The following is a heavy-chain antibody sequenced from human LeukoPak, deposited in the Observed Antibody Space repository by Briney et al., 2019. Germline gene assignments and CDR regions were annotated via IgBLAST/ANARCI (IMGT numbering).Heavy chain of an antibody. Sequence: ASVKVSCKASGGTFSSYAISWVRQAPGQGLEWMGGIIPIFGTANYAQKFQGRVTITADESTSTAYMELSSLRSEDTAVYYCARVGSNDYVWGSYRCFDYWGQGTLVTVSS. CDR2: IIPIFGTA. CDR3: ARVGSNDYVWGSYRCFDY. V-gene: IGHV1-69*13. J-gene: IGHJ4*02. D-gene: IGHD3-16*02. CDR1: GGTFSSYA.